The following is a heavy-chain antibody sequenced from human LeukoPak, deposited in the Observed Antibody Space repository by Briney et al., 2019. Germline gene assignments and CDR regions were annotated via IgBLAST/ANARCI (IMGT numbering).Heavy chain of an antibody. J-gene: IGHJ4*02. CDR1: GFTFDDYA. Sequence: GRSLRLSCAASGFTFDDYAMHWVRQAPGKGLEWVSGISWNSGSIGYADSVKGRFTISRDNAKNSLCLQMNSLRAEDTALYYCAKDTEPSYYDSSGYPAPYFDYWGQGTLVTVSS. CDR3: AKDTEPSYYDSSGYPAPYFDY. D-gene: IGHD3-22*01. V-gene: IGHV3-9*01. CDR2: ISWNSGSI.